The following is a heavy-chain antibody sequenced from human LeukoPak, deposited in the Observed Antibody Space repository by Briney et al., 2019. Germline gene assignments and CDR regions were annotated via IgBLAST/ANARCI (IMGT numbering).Heavy chain of an antibody. V-gene: IGHV1-2*02. CDR2: INPNSGGT. Sequence: ASVKVSCKASGYTFTGYYMHWVRQAPGQGLEWMGWINPNSGGTNYAQKFLGRITMTRDTSISTAYMELSRLRSDDTAVYYCAGATTYCGADCYPLDAFDIWGQGTMVTVSS. J-gene: IGHJ3*02. CDR1: GYTFTGYY. D-gene: IGHD2-21*02. CDR3: AGATTYCGADCYPLDAFDI.